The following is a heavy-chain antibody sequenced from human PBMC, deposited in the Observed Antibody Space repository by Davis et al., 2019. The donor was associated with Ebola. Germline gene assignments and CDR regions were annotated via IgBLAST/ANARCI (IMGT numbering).Heavy chain of an antibody. Sequence: PSETLSLTCSVSGDSISNTNYYWNWVRQSPGKGLEWIGSIHYSGRTYYNPSLESRLTISVDTSNNQFSLKLTSVTGADTAVYFCARDPAYWGQGTLVTVSS. V-gene: IGHV4-39*07. CDR1: GDSISNTNYY. CDR2: IHYSGRT. CDR3: ARDPAY. J-gene: IGHJ4*02.